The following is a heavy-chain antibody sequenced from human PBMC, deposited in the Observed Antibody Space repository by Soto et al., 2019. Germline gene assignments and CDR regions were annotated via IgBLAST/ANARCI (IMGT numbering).Heavy chain of an antibody. J-gene: IGHJ5*02. Sequence: SETLSFTCTVSSGSISSYYWSWIRQPPGKGLEWIGYIHYTGNTNSNPSRKGRVTLSIDLSRNQFSLKSRFVTAADTAVYYCAASDYLTGFPYREIEWLDPWGQGTLVTVSS. CDR1: SGSISSYY. D-gene: IGHD3-9*01. V-gene: IGHV4-59*01. CDR3: AASDYLTGFPYREIEWLDP. CDR2: IHYTGNT.